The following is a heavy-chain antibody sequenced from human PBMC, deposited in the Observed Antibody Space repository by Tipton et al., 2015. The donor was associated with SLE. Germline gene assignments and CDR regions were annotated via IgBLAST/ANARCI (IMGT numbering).Heavy chain of an antibody. CDR1: GGTFSSYT. CDR2: IIPILGIA. V-gene: IGHV1-69*09. D-gene: IGHD6-13*01. CDR3: ARDAGSSSPDY. J-gene: IGHJ4*02. Sequence: QLVQSGAEVKKPGSSVKVSCKASGGTFSSYTISWVRQAPGQGLEWMGRIIPILGIANYAQKFQGRVTITADKSTSTAYMELSSPRSEDTAVYYCARDAGSSSPDYWGQGTLVTVSS.